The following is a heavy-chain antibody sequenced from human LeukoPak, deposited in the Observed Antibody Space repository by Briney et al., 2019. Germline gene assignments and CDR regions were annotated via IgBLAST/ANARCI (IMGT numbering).Heavy chain of an antibody. CDR2: ISAYNGNT. CDR3: AREVVVAVRYYYGMDV. CDR1: GYTFTSYG. D-gene: IGHD2-15*01. Sequence: ASVKVSCKASGYTFTSYGIGWVRQAPGQGLEWMGWISAYNGNTNYAQKLQGRVTMTTDTSTSTAYMELRSLRSDDTAVYYCAREVVVAVRYYYGMDVWGQGTTVTVSS. J-gene: IGHJ6*02. V-gene: IGHV1-18*01.